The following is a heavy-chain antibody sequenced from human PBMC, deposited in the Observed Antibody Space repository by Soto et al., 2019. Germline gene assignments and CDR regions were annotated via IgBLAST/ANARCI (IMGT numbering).Heavy chain of an antibody. CDR3: ARHAVFTSGGVIVSNYPAY. J-gene: IGHJ4*01. CDR1: GYTFTSYG. D-gene: IGHD3-16*02. CDR2: ISAYNGNT. Sequence: ASVKVSCKASGYTFTSYGISWVRQAPGQGLEWMGWISAYNGNTTYAQKLQGRVTMTTDTSTSTAYMELRSLRSDDTAVYYCARHAVFTSGGVIVSNYPAYWGHGTLVTVSS. V-gene: IGHV1-18*01.